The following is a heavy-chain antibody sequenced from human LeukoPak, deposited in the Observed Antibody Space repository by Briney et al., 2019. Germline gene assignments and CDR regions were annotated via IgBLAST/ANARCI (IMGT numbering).Heavy chain of an antibody. CDR1: GYTFTSYG. V-gene: IGHV1-18*01. CDR2: ISAYNGNT. J-gene: IGHJ6*02. D-gene: IGHD3-10*01. CDR3: ARDPPPPWGSGMFERNYYYYYGMDV. Sequence: ASVKVSCKASGYTFTSYGISWVRQAPGQGLEWMGWISAYNGNTNYAQKLQGRVTMTTDTSTSTAYMELRSLRSDDTAVYYCARDPPPPWGSGMFERNYYYYYGMDVWGQGTTVTVSS.